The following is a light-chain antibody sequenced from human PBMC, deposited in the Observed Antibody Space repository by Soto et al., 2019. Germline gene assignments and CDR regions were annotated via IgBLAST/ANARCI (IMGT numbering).Light chain of an antibody. CDR2: TNN. J-gene: IGLJ2*01. CDR1: SSNIGSNS. Sequence: QSVLTQPPSASGTPGQRVTISCSGSSSNIGSNSVSWYQQLPGAAPKLLIYTNNHRPSGGPDRFSGSKSGTSASLAITGLQSDDEADYYCAAWDDSLSGHVVFGGGTKLTVL. CDR3: AAWDDSLSGHVV. V-gene: IGLV1-44*01.